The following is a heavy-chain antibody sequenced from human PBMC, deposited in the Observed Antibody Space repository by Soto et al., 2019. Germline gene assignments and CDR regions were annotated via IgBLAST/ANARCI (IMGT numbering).Heavy chain of an antibody. CDR3: ARTTTVTNWFDP. CDR2: INHSGST. Sequence: LSLTCAVYGGSFSGYYWSWIRQPPGKGLEWIGEINHSGSTNYNPSLKSRVTISVDTSKNQFSLKLSSVTAADTAVYYCARTTTVTNWFDPWGQGTLVTVSS. J-gene: IGHJ5*02. D-gene: IGHD4-17*01. V-gene: IGHV4-34*01. CDR1: GGSFSGYY.